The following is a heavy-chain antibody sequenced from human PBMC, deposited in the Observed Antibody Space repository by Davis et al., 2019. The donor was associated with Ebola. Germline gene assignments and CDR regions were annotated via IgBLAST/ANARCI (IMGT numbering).Heavy chain of an antibody. Sequence: PSETLSLSCTVSGGSIIGGTYYWSWIRQPPGKGLEWIGYIYYSGSTNYNPSLKSRVTISVDTSKNQFSLKLSSVTAADTAVYYCARARHAVGEYSSPGRYYYMDVWGKGTTVTVSS. V-gene: IGHV4-61*01. CDR1: GGSIIGGTYY. D-gene: IGHD6-6*01. CDR3: ARARHAVGEYSSPGRYYYMDV. CDR2: IYYSGST. J-gene: IGHJ6*03.